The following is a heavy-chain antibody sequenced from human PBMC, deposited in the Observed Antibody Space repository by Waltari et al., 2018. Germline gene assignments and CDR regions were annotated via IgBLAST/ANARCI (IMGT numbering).Heavy chain of an antibody. CDR3: ARHASWFDP. Sequence: QVRLQESGPGLVRPSETLSLTCTVSGDSISSDTYYWGWIRQAPGKGLEWIGSVYYSGNPYYNPSRKSRVTMSIDTSKNLFSLNLDSVTAADTAVYYCARHASWFDPWGQGTLVTVSS. V-gene: IGHV4-39*01. CDR1: GDSISSDTYY. J-gene: IGHJ5*02. CDR2: VYYSGNP.